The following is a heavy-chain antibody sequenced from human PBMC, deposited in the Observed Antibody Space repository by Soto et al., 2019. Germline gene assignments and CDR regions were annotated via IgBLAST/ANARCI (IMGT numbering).Heavy chain of an antibody. J-gene: IGHJ5*02. D-gene: IGHD6-13*01. CDR3: ARDLTIAAGRFDP. Sequence: QVQLVQSGAEVKKPGASVKVSCKASGYTFTSYAMHWVRQAPGQRLEWMGWINAGNGNTKYSQKFQGRVTITRDTSASTAYMELSSLRSEDTAVYYCARDLTIAAGRFDPWGQGTLVTVSS. V-gene: IGHV1-3*01. CDR1: GYTFTSYA. CDR2: INAGNGNT.